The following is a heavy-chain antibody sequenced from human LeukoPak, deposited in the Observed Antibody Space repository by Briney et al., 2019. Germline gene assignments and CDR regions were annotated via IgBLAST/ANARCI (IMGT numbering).Heavy chain of an antibody. J-gene: IGHJ5*02. CDR1: GGSINNYY. Sequence: SETLSLTCTVSGGSINNYYWSWIRQPPGKGLEWIGNIYHSGSTNYTPSLKSRVTISVDTSKNQFSLKLSSVTAADTAVYYCARSFNNWSDPWGQGTLVTVSS. V-gene: IGHV4-59*08. CDR2: IYHSGST. CDR3: ARSFNNWSDP.